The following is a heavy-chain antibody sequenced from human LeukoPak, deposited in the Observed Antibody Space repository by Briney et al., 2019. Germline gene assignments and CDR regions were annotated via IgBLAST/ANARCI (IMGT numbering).Heavy chain of an antibody. CDR1: DFTFMRHT. CDR3: AKDHGSGSYSPFDY. Sequence: GGSLRLSCAASDFTFMRHTMSWVRQAPGKGLEWVSGISGAGGVSYYADSVKGRFTISRDNSKNTLYLQMNSLRAEDTAVYYCAKDHGSGSYSPFDYWGQGTLVTVSS. J-gene: IGHJ4*02. D-gene: IGHD1-26*01. V-gene: IGHV3-23*01. CDR2: ISGAGGVS.